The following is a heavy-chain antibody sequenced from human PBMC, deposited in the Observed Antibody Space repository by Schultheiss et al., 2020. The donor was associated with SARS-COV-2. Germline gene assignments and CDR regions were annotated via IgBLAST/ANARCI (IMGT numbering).Heavy chain of an antibody. CDR1: GYTFTDYY. V-gene: IGHV1-2*04. D-gene: IGHD3-22*01. CDR3: ATDGERYDSSGYNRFGY. Sequence: ASVKVSCKASGYTFTDYYMHWVRQAPGQGLEWMGWINPNSGGTNYAQKFQGWVTMTRNTSISTAYMELSRLRSDDTAVYYCATDGERYDSSGYNRFGYWGQGTLVTVSS. J-gene: IGHJ4*02. CDR2: INPNSGGT.